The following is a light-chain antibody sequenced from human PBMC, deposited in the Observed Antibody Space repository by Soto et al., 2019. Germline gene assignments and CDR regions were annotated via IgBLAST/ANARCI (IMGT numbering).Light chain of an antibody. Sequence: IVLTQSPATLSLSPGERATLSCRASQSVSSYLAWYQQKPGQAPRLLIYDASNRATGIPARFSGSGSGTDFTLTISSLEPEDFAVYYCQQYNNWPPFITFGQGTRLEIK. CDR1: QSVSSY. V-gene: IGKV3-11*01. J-gene: IGKJ5*01. CDR2: DAS. CDR3: QQYNNWPPFIT.